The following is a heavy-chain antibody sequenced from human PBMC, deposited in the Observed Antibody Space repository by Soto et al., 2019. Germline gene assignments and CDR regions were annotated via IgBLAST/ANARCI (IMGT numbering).Heavy chain of an antibody. CDR1: GFTVSSNY. CDR2: IYSGGST. CDR3: AIGTTGYYDTSGYDTAFDI. D-gene: IGHD3-22*01. Sequence: GGSLRLSCAASGFTVSSNYMSWVRQAQGKGLEWVSVIYSGGSTYYADSVKGRFTISRDNSKNTLYLQMNSLRAEDTAVYYCAIGTTGYYDTSGYDTAFDIWGQGTMVTVSS. J-gene: IGHJ3*02. V-gene: IGHV3-66*01.